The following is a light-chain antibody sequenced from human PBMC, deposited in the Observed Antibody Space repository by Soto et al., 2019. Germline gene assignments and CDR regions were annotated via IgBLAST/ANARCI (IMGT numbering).Light chain of an antibody. V-gene: IGLV2-8*01. CDR3: SSYAGSNNV. J-gene: IGLJ2*01. CDR2: EVT. CDR1: SSDVGGYNY. Sequence: QSALTQPPSASGSPGQSVTISCTGTSSDVGGYNYVSWYQQHPGKAPKLMIYEVTKRPSGVPDRFSGSKSGNTASLTVSGLQAEDEAGYYCSSYAGSNNVFGGGTKLTVL.